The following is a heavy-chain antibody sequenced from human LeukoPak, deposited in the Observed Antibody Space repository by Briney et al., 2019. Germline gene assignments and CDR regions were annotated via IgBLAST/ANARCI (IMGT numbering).Heavy chain of an antibody. Sequence: GGSLRLSCVASGFTLSDHWMYWVRQGPSRGLAHVSRVESDASRTTYADSVKGRFTISRDDAKNTMYLQMNSLRVEDTAVYYCVKGGHKLDIQTTHYYYGLDVWGQGTTVAVS. CDR3: VKGGHKLDIQTTHYYYGLDV. CDR1: GFTLSDHW. CDR2: VESDASRT. V-gene: IGHV3-74*03. J-gene: IGHJ6*02. D-gene: IGHD5-12*01.